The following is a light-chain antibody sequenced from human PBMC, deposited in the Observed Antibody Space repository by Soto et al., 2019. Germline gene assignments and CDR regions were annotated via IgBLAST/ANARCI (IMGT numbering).Light chain of an antibody. Sequence: QSVLTQPPSASGSSGQSVTISCTGTSSDIGVYNYVSWYQQYPGKAPKLMIYEVSKRPSGVPDRFSGSKSGNTASLTVSGLQAEDEADYYCTSYAGRNNVVFGGGTKVTVL. CDR1: SSDIGVYNY. CDR2: EVS. CDR3: TSYAGRNNVV. V-gene: IGLV2-8*01. J-gene: IGLJ2*01.